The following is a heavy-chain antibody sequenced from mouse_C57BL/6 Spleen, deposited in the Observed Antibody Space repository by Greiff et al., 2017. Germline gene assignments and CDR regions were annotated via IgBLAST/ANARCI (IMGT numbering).Heavy chain of an antibody. CDR3: ARGYYYGSSYAMDY. V-gene: IGHV1-66*01. D-gene: IGHD1-1*01. Sequence: QVQLQQSGPELVKPGASVKISCKASGYSFTSYYIHWVKQRPGQGLEWIGWIYPGSGNTKYNEKFKGKATLTADPTSSTACMQLSSLTSEDSAVYYGARGYYYGSSYAMDYWGQGTSVTVSS. CDR1: GYSFTSYY. CDR2: IYPGSGNT. J-gene: IGHJ4*01.